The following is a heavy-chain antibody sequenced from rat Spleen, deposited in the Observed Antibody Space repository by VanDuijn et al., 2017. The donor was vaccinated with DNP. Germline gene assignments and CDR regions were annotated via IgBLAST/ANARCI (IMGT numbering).Heavy chain of an antibody. J-gene: IGHJ2*01. V-gene: IGHV5S10*01. CDR3: ATLNYGSPPFDY. D-gene: IGHD1-3*01. Sequence: EVQLVESGGGLVQPGRSLKLSCAASGFTFSDYNMAWVRQAPKKGLEWGATIIYDGSRTYYRDSVKGRFTISRDNAKSTLYLQMASLMSEDTATYYCATLNYGSPPFDYWGQGVMVTVSS. CDR2: IIYDGSRT. CDR1: GFTFSDYN.